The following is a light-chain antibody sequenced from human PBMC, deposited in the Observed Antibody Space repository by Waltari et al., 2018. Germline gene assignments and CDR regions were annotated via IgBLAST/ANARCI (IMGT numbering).Light chain of an antibody. CDR2: YDR. Sequence: HVLTQSPSVSVAPGETAWITCWGNNIGIKSVHCYQQKAGQAPVLVISYDRARPSGIPERFSGSSSGNTATLTISRVEAGDEADYYCQVWDRNPDRSRSVIFGGGTKLTVL. CDR1: NIGIKS. V-gene: IGLV3-21*04. CDR3: QVWDRNPDRSRSVI. J-gene: IGLJ2*01.